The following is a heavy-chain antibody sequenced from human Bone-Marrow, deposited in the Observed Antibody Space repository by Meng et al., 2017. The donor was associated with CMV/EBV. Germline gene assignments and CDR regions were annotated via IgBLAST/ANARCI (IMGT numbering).Heavy chain of an antibody. Sequence: GGSLRLSCAASGFTFSSYGMNWVRQAPGKGLEWVAFIRYDGRIKYYVDSVKGRFTISRDNSKNTLYLQMKSLRVEDTAVYYCARDEDYGGNLDYWGQGTLVTVSS. D-gene: IGHD4-23*01. J-gene: IGHJ4*02. CDR1: GFTFSSYG. V-gene: IGHV3-30*02. CDR2: IRYDGRIK. CDR3: ARDEDYGGNLDY.